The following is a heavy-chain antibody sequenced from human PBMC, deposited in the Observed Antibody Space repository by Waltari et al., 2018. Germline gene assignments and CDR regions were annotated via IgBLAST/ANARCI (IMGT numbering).Heavy chain of an antibody. CDR2: IYTSGST. V-gene: IGHV4-61*02. D-gene: IGHD6-19*01. Sequence: QVQLQESGPGLVKPSQILSLTCTVSGGSISSGSYYWSWIRQPAGKGLEWIGRIYTSGSTNYNPSLKSRVTISVDTSKNQFSLKLSSVTAADTAVYYCARETVAGPRYYYYYMDVWGKGTTVTVSS. CDR1: GGSISSGSYY. J-gene: IGHJ6*03. CDR3: ARETVAGPRYYYYYMDV.